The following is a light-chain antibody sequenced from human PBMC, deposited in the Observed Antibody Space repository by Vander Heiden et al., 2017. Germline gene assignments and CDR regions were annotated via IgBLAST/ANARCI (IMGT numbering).Light chain of an antibody. CDR1: QSISTE. CDR3: LQRSTWPLT. Sequence: EVVLPQSPVTLSLSPGERATLSCRASQSISTELLWYQQKPGQAPRLLIFGAAYRATGIPARFSGRGSGTDFTLTISGLEPEDVAVYYCLQRSTWPLTFGGGTKVEVK. J-gene: IGKJ4*01. V-gene: IGKV3-11*01. CDR2: GAA.